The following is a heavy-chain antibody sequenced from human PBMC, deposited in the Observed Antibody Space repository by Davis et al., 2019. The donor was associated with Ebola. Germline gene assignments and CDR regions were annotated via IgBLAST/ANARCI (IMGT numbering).Heavy chain of an antibody. J-gene: IGHJ4*02. CDR1: GFAFSNYW. D-gene: IGHD1-1*01. V-gene: IGHV3-7*01. Sequence: GESLKISCAASGFAFSNYWMKWVRQAPGKGLEWLACIKEDGSERYYEGSVVGRFTISRDNAQKTLYLQMNSLRVDDAAVYYCARGGIEPVDYWGQGTMVAVSS. CDR3: ARGGIEPVDY. CDR2: IKEDGSER.